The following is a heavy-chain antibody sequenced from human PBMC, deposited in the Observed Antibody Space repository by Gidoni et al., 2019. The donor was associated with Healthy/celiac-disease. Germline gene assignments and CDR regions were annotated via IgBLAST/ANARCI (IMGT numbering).Heavy chain of an antibody. V-gene: IGHV3-11*01. D-gene: IGHD3-9*01. Sequence: QVQLVESGGGWVKPGGYRRVACAAAGCTFSDYYMSWIRQAPGKGLEWVSYISRSGSPISYADSVKGRFTISRYNAKTSLYLHMNSLRAEDTAVYYCAPDSRLRYFDWLNYWGQGTLVTVSS. CDR2: ISRSGSPI. CDR1: GCTFSDYY. J-gene: IGHJ4*02. CDR3: APDSRLRYFDWLNY.